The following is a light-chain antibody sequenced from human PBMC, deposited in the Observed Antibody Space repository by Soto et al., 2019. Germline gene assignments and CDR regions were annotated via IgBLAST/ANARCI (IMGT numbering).Light chain of an antibody. V-gene: IGKV3-15*01. CDR3: QQYNNWPPWT. J-gene: IGKJ1*01. CDR1: QSVSSSY. CDR2: GAS. Sequence: PGERVTLSCRASQSVSSSYLAWYQHKPGQAPRLLIFGASTRATGIPARFSGSGSETEFTLTISSLQSEDFAVYYCQQYNNWPPWTFGQGTKVDNK.